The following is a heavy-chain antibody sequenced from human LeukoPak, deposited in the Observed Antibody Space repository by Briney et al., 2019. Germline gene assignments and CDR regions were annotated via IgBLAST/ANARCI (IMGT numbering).Heavy chain of an antibody. D-gene: IGHD5-12*01. CDR3: ARLYSAVYYGDAFDK. J-gene: IGHJ3*02. CDR2: IKEDGSEK. CDR1: GFTFSSFW. Sequence: GGSLRLSCSVSGFTFSSFWMTWVRQAPGKGLEWVAKIKEDGSEKYYVDSEKGRFTVSRDNVRNSLFLQMNSLRVEDTATYYCARLYSAVYYGDAFDKWGQGTMVTVSS. V-gene: IGHV3-7*03.